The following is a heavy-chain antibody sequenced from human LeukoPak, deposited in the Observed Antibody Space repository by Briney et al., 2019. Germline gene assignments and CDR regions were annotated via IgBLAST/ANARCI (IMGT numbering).Heavy chain of an antibody. CDR3: ARAEWELLRFDY. D-gene: IGHD1-26*01. CDR1: GYTFTGYY. CDR2: INPNSGGT. V-gene: IGHV1-2*06. Sequence: ASVKDSCKASGYTFTGYYMHWVRQAPGQGLEWMGRINPNSGGTNYAQKFQGRVTMTRDTSISTAYMELSRLRSDDTAVYYCARAEWELLRFDYWGQGTLVTVSS. J-gene: IGHJ4*02.